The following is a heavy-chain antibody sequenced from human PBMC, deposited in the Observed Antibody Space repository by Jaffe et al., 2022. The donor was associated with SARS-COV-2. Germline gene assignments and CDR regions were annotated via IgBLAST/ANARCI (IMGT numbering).Heavy chain of an antibody. CDR2: ISSSGDTI. Sequence: EVQLVESGGGLVQPRGSLRLSCAAPGFIFSSYEMNWVRQAPGKGLEWVSYISSSGDTIYYADSVKGRFTISRDNAKNSLYLQMNSLRAEDTAVYYCARKASFDWFFDVWGQGTLVTVSS. CDR3: ARKASFDWFFDV. CDR1: GFIFSSYE. J-gene: IGHJ4*02. D-gene: IGHD3-9*01. V-gene: IGHV3-48*03.